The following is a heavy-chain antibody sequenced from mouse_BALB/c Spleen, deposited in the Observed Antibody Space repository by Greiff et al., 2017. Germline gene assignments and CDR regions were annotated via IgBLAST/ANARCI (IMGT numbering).Heavy chain of an antibody. D-gene: IGHD1-1*01. CDR2: ISTYYGDA. J-gene: IGHJ4*01. V-gene: IGHV1S137*01. CDR1: GYTFTDYA. Sequence: VQGVESGAELVRPGVSVKISCKGSGYTFTDYAMHWVKQSHAKSLEWIGVISTYYGDASYNQKFKGKATMTVDKSSSTAYMELARLTSEDSAIYYCARFNYSYAMDYWGQGTSVTVSS. CDR3: ARFNYSYAMDY.